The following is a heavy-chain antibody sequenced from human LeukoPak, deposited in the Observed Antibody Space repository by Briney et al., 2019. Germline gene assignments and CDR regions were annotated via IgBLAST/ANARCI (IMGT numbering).Heavy chain of an antibody. V-gene: IGHV3-33*01. Sequence: GGSLRLSCAASGFKFRSYGMHWVRQAPGKGLEWVSIIWYDGSSEYYADSVKGRFTISRDNSKNTVYLQVNSLRDEDRAGGNGARDLNTSNTYYFDYWGQGTMVTVSS. CDR2: IWYDGSSE. CDR1: GFKFRSYG. J-gene: IGHJ4*02. D-gene: IGHD2/OR15-2a*01. CDR3: ARDLNTSNTYYFDY.